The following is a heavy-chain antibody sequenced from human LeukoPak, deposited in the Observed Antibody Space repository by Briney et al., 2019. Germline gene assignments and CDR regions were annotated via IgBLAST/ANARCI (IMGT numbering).Heavy chain of an antibody. V-gene: IGHV3-11*01. CDR2: ISSSGSTI. Sequence: GGSLRLSCAASGFTFSDYYMSWIRQAPGKGLEWVSYISSSGSTIYYADSVKGRFTISRDNAKNSLYLQMNSLRAEDTAVYYCARARYYVWGSYRYVDYWGQGTLATVSS. CDR3: ARARYYVWGSYRYVDY. J-gene: IGHJ4*02. D-gene: IGHD3-16*02. CDR1: GFTFSDYY.